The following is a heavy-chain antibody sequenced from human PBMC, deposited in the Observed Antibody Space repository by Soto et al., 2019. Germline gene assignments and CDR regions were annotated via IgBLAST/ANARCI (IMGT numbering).Heavy chain of an antibody. Sequence: ASVKVSCKASGYPFTSFFIHWVRQAPGQGLEWVGVINPRGGSANYAQKFQGRLALTRDTSSTTVYLDLSSLKSGDTALYFCVRAPYSFDIWGQGTLVTVSS. J-gene: IGHJ4*02. CDR3: VRAPYSFDI. CDR1: GYPFTSFF. V-gene: IGHV1-46*01. CDR2: INPRGGSA.